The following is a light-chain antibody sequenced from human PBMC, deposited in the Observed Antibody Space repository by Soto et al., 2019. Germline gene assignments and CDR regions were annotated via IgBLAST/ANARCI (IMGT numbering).Light chain of an antibody. V-gene: IGLV2-14*01. CDR2: EVN. CDR3: SSYRSSATVVV. CDR1: SSDVGGYKY. Sequence: QSALTQPASVSGSPGQSITISCTGTSSDVGGYKYVSWYQHHPGEAPKLMIYEVNNRPSGVSNRFSGSKSGNTASLTISGLQAEDEADYYCSSYRSSATVVVFGGGTKVTVL. J-gene: IGLJ2*01.